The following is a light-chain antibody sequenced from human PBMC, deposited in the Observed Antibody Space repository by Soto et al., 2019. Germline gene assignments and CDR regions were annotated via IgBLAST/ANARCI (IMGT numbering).Light chain of an antibody. J-gene: IGKJ1*01. CDR2: DAS. CDR3: YQYDSSPWT. V-gene: IGKV3-20*01. CDR1: QSVSGNY. Sequence: EIVLTQSPGTLSLSPGERATLSCRAIQSVSGNYLAWYQQKPGQSPRLVIYDASSRATGIPDRFSGSGSGTDFTLTISRLEPEDFAVYFCYQYDSSPWTFGQGTKVDIK.